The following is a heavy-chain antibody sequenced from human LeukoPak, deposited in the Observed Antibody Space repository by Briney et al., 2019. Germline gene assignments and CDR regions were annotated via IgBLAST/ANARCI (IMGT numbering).Heavy chain of an antibody. CDR1: GYTFTSYG. V-gene: IGHV1-18*01. CDR3: ARDEARYSSGYYPNWFDP. D-gene: IGHD3-22*01. Sequence: ASVKVSFKSSGYTFTSYGISWVRQAPGQGLEWMGWISAYNGKTNYAQKLQGRVSMTTDTYTSKDYMELRRQRSDDTAVYYCARDEARYSSGYYPNWFDPWGQGTLVTVSS. J-gene: IGHJ5*02. CDR2: ISAYNGKT.